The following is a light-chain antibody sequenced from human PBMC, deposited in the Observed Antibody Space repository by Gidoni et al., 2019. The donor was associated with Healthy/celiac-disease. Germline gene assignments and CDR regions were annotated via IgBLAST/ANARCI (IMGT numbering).Light chain of an antibody. V-gene: IGLV1-40*01. Sequence: QSALTQPPSVSGAPGHSVTISCTGNSFNIGAGYDVHWYQQLPGTAPKLLIYGNSNRPSGVPDRFSGSKSGTSASLAISGLQAEDEADYYCQSYDSGLSGVVFGGGTKLTVL. CDR2: GNS. CDR1: SFNIGAGYD. J-gene: IGLJ2*01. CDR3: QSYDSGLSGVV.